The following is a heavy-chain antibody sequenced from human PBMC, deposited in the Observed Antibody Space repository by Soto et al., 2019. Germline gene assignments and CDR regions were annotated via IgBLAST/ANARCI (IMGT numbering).Heavy chain of an antibody. J-gene: IGHJ4*02. CDR1: GGSISSSSYY. V-gene: IGHV4-39*01. D-gene: IGHD4-17*01. CDR3: ASQIYGRYYFDY. Sequence: SETLSLTCTVSGGSISSSSYYWGWIRQPPGKGLEWIGSIYYSGSTYYNPSLKSRVTISVDTSKNQFSLKLSSVTAADTAVYYCASQIYGRYYFDYWGQGTLVTVSS. CDR2: IYYSGST.